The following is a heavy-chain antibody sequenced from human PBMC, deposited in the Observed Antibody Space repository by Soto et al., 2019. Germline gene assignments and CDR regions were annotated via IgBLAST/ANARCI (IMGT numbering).Heavy chain of an antibody. D-gene: IGHD6-13*01. CDR2: ISGSGGST. J-gene: IGHJ4*02. CDR1: GFTFSSYA. V-gene: IGHV3-23*01. CDR3: AKDLLLASSSSSYYFDY. Sequence: SLRLSCAASGFTFSSYAMSWVRQAPGEGLEWVSAISGSGGSTYYADSVKGRFTISRDNSKNTLYLQMNSLRAEDTAVYYCAKDLLLASSSSSYYFDYWGQGTLVTVSS.